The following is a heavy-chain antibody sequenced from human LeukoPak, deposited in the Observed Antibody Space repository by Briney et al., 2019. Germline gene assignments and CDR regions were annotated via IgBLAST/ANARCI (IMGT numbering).Heavy chain of an antibody. Sequence: ASVKVSCKASGYTFTGYYMHWVRQAPGQGLEWMGWINPNSGGTNYAQKFQGRVTMTRDTSISTAYMELRSLTSNDTAVYFCARGSADGFDIWGQGTMVIVSS. V-gene: IGHV1-2*02. J-gene: IGHJ3*02. D-gene: IGHD3-10*01. CDR3: ARGSADGFDI. CDR2: INPNSGGT. CDR1: GYTFTGYY.